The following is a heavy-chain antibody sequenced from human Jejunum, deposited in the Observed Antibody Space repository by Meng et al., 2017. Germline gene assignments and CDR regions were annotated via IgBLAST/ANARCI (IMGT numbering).Heavy chain of an antibody. V-gene: IGHV3-23*01. Sequence: GESLKISCAASGFTFRNYGMSWVRQAPGKGLEWVSAMSGIGGRMHYADSVKGRFTISRDDSKNTLYLQMSRLRAEDTALYYCAKGGSGSYNTYFDHWGQGTLVTVSS. J-gene: IGHJ4*02. CDR3: AKGGSGSYNTYFDH. D-gene: IGHD1-26*01. CDR2: MSGIGGRM. CDR1: GFTFRNYG.